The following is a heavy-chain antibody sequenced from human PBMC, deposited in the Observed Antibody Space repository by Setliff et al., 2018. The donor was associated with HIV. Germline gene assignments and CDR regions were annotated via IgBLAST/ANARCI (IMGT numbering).Heavy chain of an antibody. D-gene: IGHD1-26*01. Sequence: SETLSLTCTVSGDPIFIGGYYWSWIRQHPGGGLEWIGYIYHTGKPYYNPSLQSRIIMSLDMSQNQFSLKLSSVTAADTAVHYCAKEGNSVDNWLDPWGPGTLVTVSS. J-gene: IGHJ5*02. V-gene: IGHV4-31*03. CDR2: IYHTGKP. CDR3: AKEGNSVDNWLDP. CDR1: GDPIFIGGYY.